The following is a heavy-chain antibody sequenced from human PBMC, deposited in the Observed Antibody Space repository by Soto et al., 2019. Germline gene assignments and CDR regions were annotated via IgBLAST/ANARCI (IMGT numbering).Heavy chain of an antibody. D-gene: IGHD6-19*01. CDR1: GFTFDDYA. V-gene: IGHV3-9*01. J-gene: IGHJ4*02. CDR2: ISWNSGSI. CDR3: AKDRGEQWLVLYYFDY. Sequence: EVQLVESGGGLVQPGRSLRLSCAASGFTFDDYAMHWVRQAPGKGLEWVSGISWNSGSIGYADSVKGRFTISRDNAKNSLYLQMNSLRAEDTALYYCAKDRGEQWLVLYYFDYWGQGTLVTVSS.